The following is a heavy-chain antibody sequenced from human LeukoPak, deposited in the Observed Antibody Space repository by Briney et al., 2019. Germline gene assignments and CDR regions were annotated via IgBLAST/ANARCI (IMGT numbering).Heavy chain of an antibody. CDR2: ISTDGSST. Sequence: PGGSLRLSCAVSGFSFRSYWMHWVRQAPGKGLVWVSRISTDGSSTTYADSVRGRFTISRDNPKNTLYLQMDSLRAEDTAVYYCARPSSGWYGSWGQGTLVTVSS. CDR1: GFSFRSYW. V-gene: IGHV3-74*01. J-gene: IGHJ4*02. CDR3: ARPSSGWYGS. D-gene: IGHD6-19*01.